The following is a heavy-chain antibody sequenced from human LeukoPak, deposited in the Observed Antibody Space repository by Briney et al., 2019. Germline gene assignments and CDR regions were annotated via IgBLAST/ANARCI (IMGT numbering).Heavy chain of an antibody. CDR3: AKGHTNYYGSGSYWDY. V-gene: IGHV3-23*01. J-gene: IGHJ4*02. CDR1: GFTFSSCA. CDR2: ISDSGRST. D-gene: IGHD3-10*01. Sequence: GGSLRLSCAASGFTFSSCAMNWVRQASGKGLEWVSAISDSGRSTYYAESVKGRFTISRDNSKNTLYLQMNSLRAEDTAVYYCAKGHTNYYGSGSYWDYWGQGTLVTVSS.